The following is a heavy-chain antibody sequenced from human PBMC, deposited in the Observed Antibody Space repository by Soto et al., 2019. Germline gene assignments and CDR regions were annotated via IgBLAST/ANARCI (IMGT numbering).Heavy chain of an antibody. Sequence: SVKVSCKASGYTFTSYDINWVRQATGQGLEWMGWMNPNSGNTGYAQKFQGRVTMTRNTSISTAYMELSSLRSEDTAVYYCASDIIGYCSGGSCYSRDYWGQGTLVTVSS. D-gene: IGHD2-15*01. CDR1: GYTFTSYD. V-gene: IGHV1-8*01. J-gene: IGHJ4*02. CDR2: MNPNSGNT. CDR3: ASDIIGYCSGGSCYSRDY.